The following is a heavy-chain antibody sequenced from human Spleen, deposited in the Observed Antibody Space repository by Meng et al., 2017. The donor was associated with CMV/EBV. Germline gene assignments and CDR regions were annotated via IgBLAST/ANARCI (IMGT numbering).Heavy chain of an antibody. V-gene: IGHV4-39*07. CDR2: NYYRGST. D-gene: IGHD3-22*01. CDR1: GDSITSSSYY. CDR3: ARELGGSVNSGSYYY. J-gene: IGHJ4*02. Sequence: SETLSLTCTVSGDSITSSSYYWGWIRQPPGKGLEWIGSNYYRGSTYYNPSLKSRVTISVDTSKNHFSLRLSSVTAADTAVYYCARELGGSVNSGSYYYWGRGTLVTVSS.